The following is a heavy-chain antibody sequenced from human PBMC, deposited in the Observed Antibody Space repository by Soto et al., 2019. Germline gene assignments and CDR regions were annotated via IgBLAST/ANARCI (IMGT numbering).Heavy chain of an antibody. J-gene: IGHJ4*01. Sequence: SETLSLTCAITGDSVSSNSAGWSWVRQSPSRGLEWLGRTYYRSKWYYEYAVSVRGRITINPDTSKNQYSLQLNSVTPEDTAVYFCARGEQYSGRIFDYWGQGTLVTV. V-gene: IGHV6-1*01. CDR3: ARGEQYSGRIFDY. D-gene: IGHD1-26*01. CDR1: GDSVSSNSAG. CDR2: TYYRSKWYY.